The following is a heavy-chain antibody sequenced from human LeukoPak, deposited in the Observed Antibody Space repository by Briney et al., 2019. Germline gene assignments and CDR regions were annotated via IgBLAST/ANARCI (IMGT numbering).Heavy chain of an antibody. V-gene: IGHV4-38-2*02. CDR3: ARYYGSGSFYVY. Sequence: SETLSLTCTVSGYSISSGYYWGWIRQPPGKGLEWIGSIYHSGSTYYNPSLKSRVTISVDTSKNQFSLKLSSCTAADTAVYYCARYYGSGSFYVYWGQGTLVTVSS. J-gene: IGHJ4*02. D-gene: IGHD3-10*01. CDR2: IYHSGST. CDR1: GYSISSGYY.